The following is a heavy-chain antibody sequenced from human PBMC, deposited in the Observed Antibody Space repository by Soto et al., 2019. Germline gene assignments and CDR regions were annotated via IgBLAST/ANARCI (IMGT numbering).Heavy chain of an antibody. V-gene: IGHV1-46*03. Sequence: QVQLVQSGAEVKKPGASVKFSCKASGYTFTSYYMHWVRQAPGQGLEWMGIINPSGGSTSYAQKFQGRVTMTRDTSTSTVYMELSSLRSEDTAVYYCDRALISVAGLDYWGQGTLVTVSP. J-gene: IGHJ4*02. CDR2: INPSGGST. CDR1: GYTFTSYY. D-gene: IGHD2-15*01. CDR3: DRALISVAGLDY.